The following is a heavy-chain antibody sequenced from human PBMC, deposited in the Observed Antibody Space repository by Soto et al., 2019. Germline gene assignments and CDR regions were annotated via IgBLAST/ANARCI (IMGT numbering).Heavy chain of an antibody. CDR1: GGSISNNYW. V-gene: IGHV4-4*02. Sequence: PSETLSLTCAVSGGSISNNYWWAWVRQPPGKGLEWIGEIYHSGDTHYNPSLKSRVTISVDTSKNQFSLKLSSVTAADTAVYYCARYGSTVNFDSWGQGTLVTVSS. J-gene: IGHJ4*02. CDR3: ARYGSTVNFDS. CDR2: IYHSGDT. D-gene: IGHD3-16*02.